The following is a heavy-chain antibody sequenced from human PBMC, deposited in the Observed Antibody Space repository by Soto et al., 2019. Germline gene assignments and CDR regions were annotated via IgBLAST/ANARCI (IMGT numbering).Heavy chain of an antibody. CDR3: AREGGSGWYYYDY. V-gene: IGHV4-34*01. D-gene: IGHD6-19*01. CDR2: INYTGTT. J-gene: IGHJ4*01. Sequence: SETLSLTCAVNGGSFSGYSLTWIRQAPGKGLDWIGEINYTGTTNYSPSLKSRVTLSVDTSKNQFSLELRSVSAADTAVYYCAREGGSGWYYYDYWGHGTLVTVSS. CDR1: GGSFSGYS.